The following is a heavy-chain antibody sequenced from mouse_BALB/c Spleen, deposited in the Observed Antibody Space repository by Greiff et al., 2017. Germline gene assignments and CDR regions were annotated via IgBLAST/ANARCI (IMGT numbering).Heavy chain of an antibody. CDR2: ISSGSSTF. J-gene: IGHJ1*01. D-gene: IGHD2-4*01. CDR3: ARIYYDYDWYFDV. Sequence: DVKLEESGGGLVQPGGSRKLSCAASGFTFSSFGMHWVRQAPEKGLEWVAYISSGSSTFYYADTVKGRFTISRDNPKNTLFLQMTSLRSEDTAMYYCARIYYDYDWYFDVWGAGTTVTVSS. CDR1: GFTFSSFG. V-gene: IGHV5-17*02.